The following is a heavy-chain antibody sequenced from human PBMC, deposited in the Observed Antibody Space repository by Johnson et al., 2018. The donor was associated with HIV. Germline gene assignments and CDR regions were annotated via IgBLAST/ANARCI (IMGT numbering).Heavy chain of an antibody. CDR2: ISYDGGIK. Sequence: QVQLVESGGGVVQPGRSLRLSCAASGFTFSSYGMHWVRQAPGKGLEWVALISYDGGIKHYADSVKGRFTISRDTSKNTLYLQMDSLRPEDTAVYYCARSRHGGIQPSDAFDVWGQGTMVTVSS. V-gene: IGHV3-30*03. D-gene: IGHD3-16*01. J-gene: IGHJ3*01. CDR3: ARSRHGGIQPSDAFDV. CDR1: GFTFSSYG.